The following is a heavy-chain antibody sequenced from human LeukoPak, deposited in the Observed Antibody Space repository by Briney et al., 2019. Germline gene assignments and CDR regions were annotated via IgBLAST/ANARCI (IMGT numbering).Heavy chain of an antibody. CDR3: ARDTYYYDSSGLTTIDY. CDR1: GGSISSYY. J-gene: IGHJ4*02. D-gene: IGHD3-22*01. V-gene: IGHV4-4*07. CDR2: IQTSGIT. Sequence: SETLSLTCTVSGGSISSYYWSWIRQPAGKGLEWIGRIQTSGITNYNPSLKSRVTMSVDMSKNQFSLKLSSVTAEDTAVYYCARDTYYYDSSGLTTIDYWGQGTLVTVSS.